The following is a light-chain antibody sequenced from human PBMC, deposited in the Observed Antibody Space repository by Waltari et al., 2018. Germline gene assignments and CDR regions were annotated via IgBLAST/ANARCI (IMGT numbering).Light chain of an antibody. V-gene: IGKV4-1*01. J-gene: IGKJ1*01. Sequence: DILITQSPDSLAVSLGERATINCKSSQSVLFSSSNKNYLAWYQQKPGQPPKLLIYWSSTRESGVPDRFSGSGSGRDFTLTISSLQAEDVAVYYCQQYYSGRTFGQGTKVEIK. CDR2: WSS. CDR3: QQYYSGRT. CDR1: QSVLFSSSNKNY.